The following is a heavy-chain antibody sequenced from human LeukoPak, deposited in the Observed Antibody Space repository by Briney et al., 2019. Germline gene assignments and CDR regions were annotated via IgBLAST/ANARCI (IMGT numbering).Heavy chain of an antibody. CDR1: GYTFTSYD. CDR3: ARADDTMVRGVIIYYMDV. CDR2: MNPNSGNT. V-gene: IGHV1-8*01. D-gene: IGHD3-10*01. J-gene: IGHJ6*03. Sequence: GASVKVSCMASGYTFTSYDINWVRQATGQGLEWMGWMNPNSGNTGYAQKFQGRVTMTRNTSISTAYMELSSLRSEDTAVYYCARADDTMVRGVIIYYMDVWGKGTTVTVSS.